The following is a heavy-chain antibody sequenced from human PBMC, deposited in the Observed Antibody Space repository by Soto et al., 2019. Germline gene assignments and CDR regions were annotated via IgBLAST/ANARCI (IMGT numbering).Heavy chain of an antibody. V-gene: IGHV1-8*01. CDR3: AIDSRSSWNYVFSDYYYYYMDV. CDR2: MNPNSGNT. J-gene: IGHJ6*03. D-gene: IGHD1-7*01. Sequence: GASVKVSCKASGYTFTSYDINWVRQDTGQGLEWIGWMNPNSGNTGYAQKFQGRVTMTRNTSISTAYMELSNLRSEDTAVYYCAIDSRSSWNYVFSDYYYYYMDVWGKGTTVTVSS. CDR1: GYTFTSYD.